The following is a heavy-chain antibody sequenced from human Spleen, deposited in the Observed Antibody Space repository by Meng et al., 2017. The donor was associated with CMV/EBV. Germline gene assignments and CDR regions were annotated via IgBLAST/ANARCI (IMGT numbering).Heavy chain of an antibody. J-gene: IGHJ4*02. D-gene: IGHD6-13*01. CDR1: GFTFSSYA. CDR2: IKEDGGEK. V-gene: IGHV3-7*01. Sequence: GGSLRLSCAASGFTFSSYAMHWVRQAPGKGLEWVANIKEDGGEKHYVDSVKGRFTISRDNAKNSLSLQMNSLRAEDTAVYYCARDLAVDYSSRWYGFDYWGQGMLVTVSS. CDR3: ARDLAVDYSSRWYGFDY.